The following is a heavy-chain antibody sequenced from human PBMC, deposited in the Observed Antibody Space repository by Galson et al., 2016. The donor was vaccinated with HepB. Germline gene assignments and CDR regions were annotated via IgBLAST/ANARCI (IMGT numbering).Heavy chain of an antibody. CDR1: GSPVSDEY. V-gene: IGHV3-53*01. D-gene: IGHD5-18*01. J-gene: IGHJ3*02. CDR3: ATVGGSSYGARNDGFDI. CDR2: FYRGGNT. Sequence: SLRLSCATVGSPVSDEYMTWVRLVPGKGLEWVSLFYRGGNTYYADSVKGRFTGWRDDSKKKIYLQMNYLSAADTAVYYCATVGGSSYGARNDGFDIWGHGTMVTVAS.